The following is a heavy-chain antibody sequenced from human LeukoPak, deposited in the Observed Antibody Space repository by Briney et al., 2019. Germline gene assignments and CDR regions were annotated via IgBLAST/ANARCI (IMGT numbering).Heavy chain of an antibody. J-gene: IGHJ5*02. CDR3: ATSSSYNWFDP. V-gene: IGHV4-38-2*02. CDR1: GYSISSGYY. CDR2: IYHSGST. D-gene: IGHD3-16*02. Sequence: SETLSLTCTVSGYSISSGYYWGWIRQPPGKGLEWIGSIYHSGSTYYNPSLKSRVTISVDTSRNQFSLMLSSVTAADTAVYYCATSSSYNWFDPWGQGTLVTVSS.